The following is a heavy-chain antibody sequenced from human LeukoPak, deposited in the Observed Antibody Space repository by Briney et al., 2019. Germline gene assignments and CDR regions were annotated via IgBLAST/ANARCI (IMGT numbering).Heavy chain of an antibody. V-gene: IGHV1-3*01. J-gene: IGHJ4*02. Sequence: GASVKISCKASGYTFTSYAMHWVRQAPGQRLEWMGWINAGNGNTKYSQKFQGRVTITRDTSASTAYMELSSLRSEDTAVYYCAREVHSSGWDYWGQGTLVTVSS. CDR3: AREVHSSGWDY. CDR1: GYTFTSYA. CDR2: INAGNGNT. D-gene: IGHD6-19*01.